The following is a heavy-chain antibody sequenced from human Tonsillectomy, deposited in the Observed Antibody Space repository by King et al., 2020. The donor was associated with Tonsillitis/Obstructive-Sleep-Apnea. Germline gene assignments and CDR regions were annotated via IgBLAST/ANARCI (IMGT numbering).Heavy chain of an antibody. CDR2: INRDGSMT. CDR1: GFTFSSYW. V-gene: IGHV3-74*01. CDR3: ASGRYCSGGSCYGALDY. Sequence: VQLVESGGGLVQPGGSLRLSCAASGFTFSSYWMHCVRQAPGKGLVWVSCINRDGSMTNYADSVKGRFTISRDNAKNTLYLQMNSLRAEDTAVYYCASGRYCSGGSCYGALDYWGQGTLVTVSS. D-gene: IGHD2-15*01. J-gene: IGHJ4*02.